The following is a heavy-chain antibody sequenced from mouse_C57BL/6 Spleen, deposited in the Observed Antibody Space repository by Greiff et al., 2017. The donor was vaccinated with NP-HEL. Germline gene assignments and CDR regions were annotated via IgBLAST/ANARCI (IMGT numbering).Heavy chain of an antibody. CDR3: ARSNWYFDY. V-gene: IGHV7-3*01. CDR1: GFTFPDYY. Sequence: EVMLVESGGGLVQPGGSLSLSCAASGFTFPDYYMSWVRQPPGKALEWLGFIRNKANGYTTEYSASVKGRFTISRDNSQSILYLQMNALRAEDSATYYCARSNWYFDYWGQGTTLTVSS. D-gene: IGHD4-1*01. CDR2: IRNKANGYTT. J-gene: IGHJ2*01.